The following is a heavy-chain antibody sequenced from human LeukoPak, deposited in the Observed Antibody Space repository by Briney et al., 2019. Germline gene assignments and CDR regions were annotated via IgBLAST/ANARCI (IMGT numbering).Heavy chain of an antibody. J-gene: IGHJ4*02. Sequence: GGSQRLSCAAAGFTFNNAWMSWVRQTPRKGLEWVGRIKSNTDGWTTDYAALVKGRFTISRDDSKNALYLQMNSLKTEDTAVYYFTTGDCGCYDCLGYWGQGTLVTVSS. CDR3: TTGDCGCYDCLGY. V-gene: IGHV3-15*01. CDR2: IKSNTDGWTT. CDR1: GFTFNNAW. D-gene: IGHD5-12*01.